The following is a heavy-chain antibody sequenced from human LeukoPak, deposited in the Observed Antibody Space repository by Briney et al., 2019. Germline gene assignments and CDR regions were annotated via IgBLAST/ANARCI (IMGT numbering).Heavy chain of an antibody. CDR2: ISSSSYI. CDR1: GFTFSSYE. CDR3: ARDSALMQQEPPFQH. J-gene: IGHJ1*01. D-gene: IGHD6-13*01. Sequence: PGGSLRLSCAASGFTFSSYEMNWVRQAPGKGLEWVSSISSSSYIYYADSVKGRFTISRDNAKNSLYLQMNSLRAEDTAVYYCARDSALMQQEPPFQHWGQGTLVTVSS. V-gene: IGHV3-21*01.